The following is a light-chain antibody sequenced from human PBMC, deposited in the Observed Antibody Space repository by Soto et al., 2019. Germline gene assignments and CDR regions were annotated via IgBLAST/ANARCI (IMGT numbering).Light chain of an antibody. Sequence: DIQMTQSPSSLSASVGDRVTITCRASQSISSYLNWYQQKPGKAPKLLIYAASSLQSGVPSRFSGSGSGTDFTLTISSLQPEEFEAYYCQQSYSTPRAFCQGTEVE. CDR1: QSISSY. V-gene: IGKV1-39*01. CDR2: AAS. J-gene: IGKJ1*01. CDR3: QQSYSTPRA.